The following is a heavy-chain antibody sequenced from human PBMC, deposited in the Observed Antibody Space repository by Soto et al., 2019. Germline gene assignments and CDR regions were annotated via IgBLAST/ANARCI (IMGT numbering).Heavy chain of an antibody. D-gene: IGHD3-3*01. CDR3: ARDRRFLEWLSQYSYYGMDV. CDR1: GFTFSSYS. V-gene: IGHV3-21*01. J-gene: IGHJ6*02. CDR2: ISSSSSYI. Sequence: GGSLRLSCAASGFTFSSYSMSWVRQAPGKGLEWVSSISSSSSYIYYADSVKGRFTISRDNAKNSLYLQMNSLRAEDTAVYYCARDRRFLEWLSQYSYYGMDVWGQGTTLTVSS.